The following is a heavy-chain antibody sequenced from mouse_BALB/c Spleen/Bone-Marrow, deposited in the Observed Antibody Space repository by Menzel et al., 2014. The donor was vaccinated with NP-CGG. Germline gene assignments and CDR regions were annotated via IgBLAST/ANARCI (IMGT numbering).Heavy chain of an antibody. Sequence: EVQVVESGGGLVKPGGSLKLSCAASGFTFSSYAMSWVRQTPEKRLEWVATIGSGCSYTYYPDSVKGRFTISRDNAKNTLYLQMSSLRSEDTAMYYCARHGITRLLDYWGQGTTLTVSS. CDR1: GFTFSSYA. J-gene: IGHJ2*01. V-gene: IGHV5-9-3*01. CDR2: IGSGCSYT. D-gene: IGHD2-4*01. CDR3: ARHGITRLLDY.